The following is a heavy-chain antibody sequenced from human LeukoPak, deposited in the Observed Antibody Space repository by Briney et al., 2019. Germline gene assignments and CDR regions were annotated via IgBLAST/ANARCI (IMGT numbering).Heavy chain of an antibody. CDR2: IWYDGSNK. Sequence: GGSLRLSCASSGFTFSSYGMHWVRQAPGKGLEWVAVIWYDGSNKYYADSVKGRFTISRDNSKNTLYLQMNSLRAEDTAVYYCARSYYYDSSHTVDYWGQGTLVTVSS. CDR3: ARSYYYDSSHTVDY. D-gene: IGHD3-22*01. J-gene: IGHJ4*02. CDR1: GFTFSSYG. V-gene: IGHV3-33*01.